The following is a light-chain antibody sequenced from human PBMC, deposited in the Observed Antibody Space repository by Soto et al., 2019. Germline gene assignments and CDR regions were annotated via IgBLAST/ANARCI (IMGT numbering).Light chain of an antibody. CDR2: GAS. Sequence: IVLTQSPGTLSLSPGERATLSCRASQSVSSSYLAWYQQKPGQAPRLLIYGASSRATGIPDRFSGSGSGTDFTLTISRLEPEDFAVYYCQQYGSSPQTFGQGTKGDIK. CDR1: QSVSSSY. CDR3: QQYGSSPQT. J-gene: IGKJ1*01. V-gene: IGKV3-20*01.